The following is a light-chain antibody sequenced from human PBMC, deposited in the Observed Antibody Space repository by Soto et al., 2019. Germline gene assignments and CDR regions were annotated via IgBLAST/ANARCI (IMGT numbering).Light chain of an antibody. CDR1: QSVSSRD. V-gene: IGKV3-20*01. CDR2: DAS. CDR3: QHYGSSRT. Sequence: ETVLTQSPGILSLSPGERATLSCRASQSVSSRDLAWYQQKPGQAPRLLIYDASSRAIGIPDRFSGSGSGADFTLTISRLEPEDFAVYYCQHYGSSRTFGQGTKVEIK. J-gene: IGKJ1*01.